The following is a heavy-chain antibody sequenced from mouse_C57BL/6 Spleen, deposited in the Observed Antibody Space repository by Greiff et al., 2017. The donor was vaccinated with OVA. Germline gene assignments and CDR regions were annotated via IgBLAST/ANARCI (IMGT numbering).Heavy chain of an antibody. CDR1: GFTFSNYW. J-gene: IGHJ2*01. CDR3: SASFDY. V-gene: IGHV6-3*01. CDR2: IRLKSDNYAT. D-gene: IGHD6-1*01. Sequence: DVQLQESGGGLVQPGGSMKLSCVASGFTFSNYWMNWVRQSPEKGLEWVAQIRLKSDNYATHYAESVKGRFTISRDDSKSSVYLQMNNLRAEDTGIYYCSASFDYWGQGTTLTVSS.